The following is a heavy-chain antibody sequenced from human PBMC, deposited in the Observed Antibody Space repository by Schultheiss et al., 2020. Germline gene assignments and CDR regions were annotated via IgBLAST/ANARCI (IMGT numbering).Heavy chain of an antibody. CDR3: ARDKSGSSFPFDY. V-gene: IGHV4-59*01. D-gene: IGHD1-26*01. Sequence: SETLSLTCTVSGGSISSYYWSWIRQPPGKGLEWIGYIYYSGSTNYNPSLKSRVTISVDTSKNQFSLKLSSVTAADTAVYYCARDKSGSSFPFDYWGQGTLVTVSS. CDR2: IYYSGST. CDR1: GGSISSYY. J-gene: IGHJ4*02.